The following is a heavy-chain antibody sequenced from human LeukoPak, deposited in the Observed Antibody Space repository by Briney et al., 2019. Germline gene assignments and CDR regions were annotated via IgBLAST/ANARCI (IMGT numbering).Heavy chain of an antibody. V-gene: IGHV3-21*01. J-gene: IGHJ4*02. CDR1: GFSFSDYS. Sequence: GGSLRLSCAASGFSFSDYSMTWVRRAPGKGLEWVSSISSSSTYIHYADSVKGRFTISRDNGKNSLYLQMSSLRAEDTAVYYCARGQSRYFDWYLGFFDYWGQGTLVTVSS. CDR2: ISSSSTYI. CDR3: ARGQSRYFDWYLGFFDY. D-gene: IGHD3-9*01.